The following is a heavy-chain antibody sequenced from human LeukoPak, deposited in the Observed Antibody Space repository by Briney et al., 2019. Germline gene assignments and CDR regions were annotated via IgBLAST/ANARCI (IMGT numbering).Heavy chain of an antibody. CDR3: ARRRTTGLSGYMDV. CDR2: IDYSGST. D-gene: IGHD2-2*01. J-gene: IGHJ6*03. V-gene: IGHV4-59*08. Sequence: PSETLSLTCTVSGGSISSYYWSWIRQPPRKGLEWIGYIDYSGSTNYNPSLKSRVTTSVGTSKNQFSLKLTSVTAADTAVYYCARRRTTGLSGYMDVWGKGTTVTVSS. CDR1: GGSISSYY.